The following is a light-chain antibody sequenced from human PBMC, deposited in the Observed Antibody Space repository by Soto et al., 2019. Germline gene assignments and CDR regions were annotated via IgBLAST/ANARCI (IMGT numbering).Light chain of an antibody. J-gene: IGKJ1*01. Sequence: EIVMTQSPATLSVSPGERTTLSCRASQSISSDVAWYQQKPGQSPRLLIYRASTRASGIPARFSGSGSGTEFTLTISNLQSDDFALYYCQQYNNWPRTFGQGTKVEIK. V-gene: IGKV3D-15*01. CDR3: QQYNNWPRT. CDR1: QSISSD. CDR2: RAS.